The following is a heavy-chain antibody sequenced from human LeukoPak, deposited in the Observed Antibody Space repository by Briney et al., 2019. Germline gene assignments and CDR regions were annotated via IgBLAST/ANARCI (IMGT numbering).Heavy chain of an antibody. V-gene: IGHV1-2*02. Sequence: ASVTVSCKASGYPFTGYYFYWVRQAPGQGLEWMGWLNPNTGDTNYAQNFQGRVTMTRDTSISTAYMELSRLRSDDTAVYYCARARTRIHDIWGQGTMVTVSS. CDR1: GYPFTGYY. CDR2: LNPNTGDT. J-gene: IGHJ3*02. D-gene: IGHD2-15*01. CDR3: ARARTRIHDI.